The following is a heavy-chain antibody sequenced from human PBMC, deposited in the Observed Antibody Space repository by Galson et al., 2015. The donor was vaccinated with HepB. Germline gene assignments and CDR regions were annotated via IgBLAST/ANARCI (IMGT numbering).Heavy chain of an antibody. CDR3: ARDQVYGGKTLGY. CDR2: IIPILGIA. CDR1: GGTFSSYT. V-gene: IGHV1-69*04. D-gene: IGHD4-23*01. J-gene: IGHJ4*02. Sequence: SVKVSCKASGGTFSSYTISWVRQAPGQGLEWMGRIIPILGIANYAQKFQGRVTITADKSTSTAYMELSSLRSEDTAVYYCARDQVYGGKTLGYWGQGTLVTVSS.